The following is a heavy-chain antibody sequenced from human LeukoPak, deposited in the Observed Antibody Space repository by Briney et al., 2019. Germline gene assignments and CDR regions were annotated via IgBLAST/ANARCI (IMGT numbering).Heavy chain of an antibody. V-gene: IGHV4-34*01. CDR2: INHSGST. Sequence: SETLSLTCAVYGGSFSGYYWSWIRQPPGKGLEWIGEINHSGSTNYNPSLKSRVTISVDTSKNQFSLKLSSVTAADTAVYYCARGGPYSSGWYRLGHGVDYWGQGTLVTVSS. CDR3: ARGGPYSSGWYRLGHGVDY. J-gene: IGHJ4*02. D-gene: IGHD6-19*01. CDR1: GGSFSGYY.